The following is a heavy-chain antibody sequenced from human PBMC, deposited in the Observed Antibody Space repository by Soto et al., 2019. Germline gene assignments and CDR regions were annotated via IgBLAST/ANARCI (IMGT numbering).Heavy chain of an antibody. D-gene: IGHD6-19*01. CDR2: IIPIFGTA. J-gene: IGHJ6*02. CDR1: GGTFSSYA. Sequence: ASVKVSCKASGGTFSSYAISWVRQAPGQGLEWMGGIIPIFGTANYAQKFQGRVTITADESTSTAYMELSSLRSEDTAVYYCARDYRAVAVKGRYYYYGMDVWGQGTTVTVSS. V-gene: IGHV1-69*13. CDR3: ARDYRAVAVKGRYYYYGMDV.